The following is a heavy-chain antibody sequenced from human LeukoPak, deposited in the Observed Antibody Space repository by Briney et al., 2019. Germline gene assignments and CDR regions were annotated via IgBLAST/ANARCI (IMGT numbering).Heavy chain of an antibody. J-gene: IGHJ4*02. Sequence: PLASVKVSCKASGYTFTGYYIHWVRQAPGQGLEWMGWINPNSGGTNYAQKFQGRVTMTRDTSTSTAYMELSRLRSDDTAVYYCARHTQGDDWGQGTLVTVSS. V-gene: IGHV1-2*02. CDR3: ARHTQGDD. CDR1: GYTFTGYY. CDR2: INPNSGGT.